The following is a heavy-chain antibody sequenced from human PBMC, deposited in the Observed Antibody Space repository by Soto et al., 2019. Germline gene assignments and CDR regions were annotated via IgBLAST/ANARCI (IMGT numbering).Heavy chain of an antibody. CDR2: ISGSGGST. Sequence: GGSLRLSCAASVFTFISYAMSWVRQAPGKGLEWVSAISGSGGSTYYADSVKGRFTISRDNSKNTLYLQMNSLRAEDTAVYYCAKGGGSSSLRYWGQGTLVTVSS. CDR3: AKGGGSSSLRY. J-gene: IGHJ4*02. D-gene: IGHD6-13*01. CDR1: VFTFISYA. V-gene: IGHV3-23*01.